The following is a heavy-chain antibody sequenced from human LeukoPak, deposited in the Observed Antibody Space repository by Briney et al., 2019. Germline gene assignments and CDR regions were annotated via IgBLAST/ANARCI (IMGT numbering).Heavy chain of an antibody. D-gene: IGHD6-19*01. CDR2: ISSNGGST. Sequence: GGSLRLSCAASGFTFSSYAMLWVRQAPGKGLEYVSAISSNGGSTYYANSVKGRFTISRDNSKNTLYLQMGSLRAEDMAVYYCARDLTSSGWYYYYYGMDVWGQGTTVTVSS. CDR3: ARDLTSSGWYYYYYGMDV. J-gene: IGHJ6*02. V-gene: IGHV3-64*01. CDR1: GFTFSSYA.